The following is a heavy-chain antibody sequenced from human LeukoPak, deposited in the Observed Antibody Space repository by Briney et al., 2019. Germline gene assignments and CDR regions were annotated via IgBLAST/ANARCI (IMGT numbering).Heavy chain of an antibody. CDR2: INPNSGGA. J-gene: IGHJ5*02. D-gene: IGHD2-15*01. V-gene: IGHV1-2*02. CDR1: GYIFICYY. Sequence: ASVKVSCKASGYIFICYYMHWLGQAPGQGLEWMGWINPNSGGADYAQKFQGRVTMTRDTSISTAYMALSRLRSDDTAVYYCAKGPPEYCSGGSCHSGRNWIDPWGQGTLVTVSS. CDR3: AKGPPEYCSGGSCHSGRNWIDP.